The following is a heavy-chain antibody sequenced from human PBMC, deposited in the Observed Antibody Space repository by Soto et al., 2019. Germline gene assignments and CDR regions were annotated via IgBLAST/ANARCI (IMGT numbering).Heavy chain of an antibody. CDR1: GGTFSSYA. V-gene: IGHV1-69*12. J-gene: IGHJ6*02. CDR3: AGDSYGTAKYYYGMDV. CDR2: IIPIFGTA. D-gene: IGHD5-18*01. Sequence: QVQLVQSGAEVKKPGSSVKVSCKASGGTFSSYAISWVRQAPGQGLEWMGGIIPIFGTADYAQKFQGRVTTIAGDCASTAYMVLSSLRSEDTAVFYCAGDSYGTAKYYYGMDVWVQGTTVTVSS.